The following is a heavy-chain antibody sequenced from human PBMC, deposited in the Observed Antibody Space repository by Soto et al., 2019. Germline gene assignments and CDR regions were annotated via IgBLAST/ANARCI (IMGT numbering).Heavy chain of an antibody. CDR2: VIPILGTT. CDR1: GGSFGSHA. J-gene: IGHJ6*02. V-gene: IGHV1-69*01. Sequence: QVQLVQSGAEVKKPGSSLTVSCKASGGSFGSHAISWVRQAPGQGLERMGGVIPILGTTNYAQIFQGRVTISADESTGAAHMELSSLTSDDTAVYFCATSPSYYDALDVWGQGTTVTVSS. CDR3: ATSPSYYDALDV.